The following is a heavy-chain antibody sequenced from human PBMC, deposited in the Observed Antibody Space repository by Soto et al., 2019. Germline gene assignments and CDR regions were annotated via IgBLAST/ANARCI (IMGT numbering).Heavy chain of an antibody. J-gene: IGHJ4*02. CDR1: GFIFSGNW. D-gene: IGHD4-17*01. V-gene: IGHV3-7*05. CDR2: IKQDGSEK. Sequence: GGSLRLSCAASGFIFSGNWMSWVRQAPGKGLEWVANIKQDGSEKRYVEYVEGRFTISRDNAKNSLFLQMNSLVVEDTATYYCARYHFGDYAFDSWGQGT. CDR3: ARYHFGDYAFDS.